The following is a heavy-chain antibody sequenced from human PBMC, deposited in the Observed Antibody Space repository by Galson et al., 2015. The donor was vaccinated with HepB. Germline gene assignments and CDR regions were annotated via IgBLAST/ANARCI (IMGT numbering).Heavy chain of an antibody. CDR2: IIPILGIV. Sequence: SVKVSCKASGGTFSSFAISWVRQAPGQGLELMGRIIPILGIVNNVQKFQGRVTITADKSTSTAYIELNSLTSEDTAVYYCATAPRLKCSSGSCYHDYWGQGTLVTVSS. CDR1: GGTFSSFA. CDR3: ATAPRLKCSSGSCYHDY. V-gene: IGHV1-69*04. D-gene: IGHD2-2*01. J-gene: IGHJ4*02.